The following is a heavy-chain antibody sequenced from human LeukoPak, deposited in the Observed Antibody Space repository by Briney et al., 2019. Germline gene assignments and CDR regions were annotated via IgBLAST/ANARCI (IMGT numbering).Heavy chain of an antibody. J-gene: IGHJ1*01. CDR2: FYSGGST. CDR3: ASSSWSSEYFHY. D-gene: IGHD6-13*01. CDR1: GFTVSDNY. V-gene: IGHV3-66*01. Sequence: GGSLRLSCAASGFTVSDNYMSWVRQAPGKGLEWVSVFYSGGSTRYADSVKGRFTISRDNSKNTLYLQLDSLRAEDTAVYFCASSSWSSEYFHYWGQGTLVTVSS.